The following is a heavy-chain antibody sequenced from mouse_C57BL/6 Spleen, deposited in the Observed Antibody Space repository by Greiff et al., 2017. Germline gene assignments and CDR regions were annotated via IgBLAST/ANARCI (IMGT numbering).Heavy chain of an antibody. CDR2: IDPETGGT. D-gene: IGHD1-1*01. CDR1: GYTFTDYE. V-gene: IGHV1-15*01. CDR3: RDYYGSSYWYFDV. J-gene: IGHJ1*03. Sequence: VQRVESGAELVRPGASVTLSCKASGYTFTDYEMHWVKQTPVHGLEWIGAIDPETGGTAYNQKFKGKAILTADKSSSTAYMELRSLTSEDSAVYYCRDYYGSSYWYFDVWGTGTTVTVSS.